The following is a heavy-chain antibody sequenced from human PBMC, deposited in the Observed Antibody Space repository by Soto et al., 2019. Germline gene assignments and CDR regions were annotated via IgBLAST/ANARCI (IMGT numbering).Heavy chain of an antibody. CDR1: GDYISSNNNY. CDR3: ARGRGYSYGLDP. J-gene: IGHJ5*02. Sequence: TSETLSLTCTVSGDYISSNNNYWSWIRQPPGEGKERIGFISYSGTTSYSPSLKSRVAISLDTSKNQFSLSLSSVTAADTAVYYCARGRGYSYGLDPWGQGTLVTVSS. CDR2: ISYSGTT. D-gene: IGHD5-18*01. V-gene: IGHV4-30-4*01.